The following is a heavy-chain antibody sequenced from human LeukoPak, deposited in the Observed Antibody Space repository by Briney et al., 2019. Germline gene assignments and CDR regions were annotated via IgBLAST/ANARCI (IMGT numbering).Heavy chain of an antibody. V-gene: IGHV1-69*13. Sequence: GASVKVSCKASGGTFSSYAISWVRQAPGQGLEWMGGIIPIFGTANYAQKFQGRVTITADESTSTAYMELSSLRSEDTAVYYCAKSGAAMIVVEYYYGMDVWGQGTTVTVSS. J-gene: IGHJ6*02. CDR1: GGTFSSYA. CDR2: IIPIFGTA. D-gene: IGHD3-22*01. CDR3: AKSGAAMIVVEYYYGMDV.